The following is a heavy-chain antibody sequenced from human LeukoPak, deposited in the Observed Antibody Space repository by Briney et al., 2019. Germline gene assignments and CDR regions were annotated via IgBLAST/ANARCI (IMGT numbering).Heavy chain of an antibody. CDR2: ISTGSITT. D-gene: IGHD1-26*01. CDR3: ARARDRRLGGSYYQDY. V-gene: IGHV3-48*04. J-gene: IGHJ4*02. Sequence: GGSLRLSCAASGFTFSSYSMNWVRQAPGKGLERLSYISTGSITTYYADSVKGRFIISRDNARNSVYLQMNSLRAEDTAVYYCARARDRRLGGSYYQDYWGQGTLVTVSS. CDR1: GFTFSSYS.